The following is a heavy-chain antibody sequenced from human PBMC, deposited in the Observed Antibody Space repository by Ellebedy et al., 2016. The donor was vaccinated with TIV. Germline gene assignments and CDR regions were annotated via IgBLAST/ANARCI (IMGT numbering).Heavy chain of an antibody. CDR3: ARGGRDQWLIDY. Sequence: GESLKISCAASGFTFSNYWIHWVRQAPGKGLVWLSRINRDGSSANYADSVKGRLSISRDNSKNTLYVQMNSLRAEDTAVHYCARGGRDQWLIDYWGQGTLVTVSS. D-gene: IGHD6-19*01. CDR2: INRDGSSA. J-gene: IGHJ4*02. V-gene: IGHV3-74*01. CDR1: GFTFSNYW.